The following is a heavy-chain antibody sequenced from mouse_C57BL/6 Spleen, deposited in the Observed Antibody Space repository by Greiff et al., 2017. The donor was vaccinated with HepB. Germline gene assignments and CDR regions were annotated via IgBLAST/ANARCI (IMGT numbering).Heavy chain of an antibody. CDR1: GFTFTDYY. CDR2: IRNKANGYTT. Sequence: EVQLVESGGGLVQPGGSLSLSCAASGFTFTDYYMSWVRQPPGKALEWLGFIRNKANGYTTEYSASVKGRFTISRDNSQSILYLQMNALRAEDSATYYCARYDDYDFPWFAYWGQGTLVTVSA. J-gene: IGHJ3*01. V-gene: IGHV7-3*01. D-gene: IGHD2-4*01. CDR3: ARYDDYDFPWFAY.